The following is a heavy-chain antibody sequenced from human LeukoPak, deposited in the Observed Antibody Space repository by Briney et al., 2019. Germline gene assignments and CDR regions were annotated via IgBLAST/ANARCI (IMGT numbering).Heavy chain of an antibody. CDR2: ISTYNGNT. J-gene: IGHJ4*02. D-gene: IGHD3-22*01. CDR1: GYTFTSYG. CDR3: ASAWVSPYYFDH. Sequence: ASVKVSCKAAGYTFTSYGLSWVRQAPGQGLEWMGWISTYNGNTNYAQKLQGRVTMTADISTSTAYMELRSLRSDDTAVYYCASAWVSPYYFDHWGQGTQVTVSS. V-gene: IGHV1-18*01.